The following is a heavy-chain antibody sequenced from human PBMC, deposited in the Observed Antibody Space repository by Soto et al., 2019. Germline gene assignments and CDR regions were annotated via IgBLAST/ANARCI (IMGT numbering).Heavy chain of an antibody. CDR1: GFTFSNYA. CDR3: AKGRGGDYQRSGWLDP. Sequence: EVQLLESGGDLVPPGGSLRLSCAASGFTFSNYAMNWVRQAPGKGLEWVSAISGGGGDAFYAGSVKGRFTISRDNSENTLYLQMSSLRAEDTAVYYCAKGRGGDYQRSGWLDPWGQGTLVTVSS. D-gene: IGHD2-21*02. CDR2: ISGGGGDA. V-gene: IGHV3-23*01. J-gene: IGHJ5*02.